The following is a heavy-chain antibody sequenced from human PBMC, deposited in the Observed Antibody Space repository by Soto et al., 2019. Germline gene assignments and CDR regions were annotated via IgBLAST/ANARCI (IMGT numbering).Heavy chain of an antibody. D-gene: IGHD1-20*01. CDR3: VTGRPTHWYS. CDR2: IGGGGDT. CDR1: GFTFSSFD. Sequence: GGSLRLSCAASGFTFSSFDMHWVRQATGKGLEWVSGIGGGGDTYYPGSVRGRFTISRENAKNSLYLQMNSLRAGDTAVYYCVTGRPTHWYSWGQGTLVTVSS. V-gene: IGHV3-13*01. J-gene: IGHJ5*02.